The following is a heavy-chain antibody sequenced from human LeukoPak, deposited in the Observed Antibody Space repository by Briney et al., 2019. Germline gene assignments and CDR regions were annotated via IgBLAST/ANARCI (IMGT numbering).Heavy chain of an antibody. CDR1: GGSISSSSYY. CDR3: ARIITGTPYY. Sequence: PSETLSLTCTVSGGSISSSSYYWGWIRQPPGKGLEWIGSIYYSGSTYYTPSLKSRVTISVDTSKNQFSLKLSSVTAADTAVYYCARIITGTPYYWGQGTLVTVSS. CDR2: IYYSGST. V-gene: IGHV4-39*01. J-gene: IGHJ4*02. D-gene: IGHD1-20*01.